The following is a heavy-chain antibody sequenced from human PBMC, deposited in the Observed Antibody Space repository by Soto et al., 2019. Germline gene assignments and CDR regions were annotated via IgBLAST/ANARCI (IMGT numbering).Heavy chain of an antibody. D-gene: IGHD3-3*01. CDR2: ISSISSTI. J-gene: IGHJ5*02. CDR1: GFTFSSNS. Sequence: EVQVVESGGGLVQPGGSLRLSCAASGFTFSSNSMNWVRQAPGKGLEWISYISSISSTIYADSVKGRFTISRDNAKNSLYLQMNSLRDEVTAVYYCARVIWSGHLTSDLWGQGTLVTVSS. CDR3: ARVIWSGHLTSDL. V-gene: IGHV3-48*02.